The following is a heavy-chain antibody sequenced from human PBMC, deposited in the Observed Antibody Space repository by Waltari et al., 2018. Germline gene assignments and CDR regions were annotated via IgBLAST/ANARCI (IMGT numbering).Heavy chain of an antibody. CDR1: GGTFSSYA. V-gene: IGHV1-69*01. Sequence: QVQLVQSGAEVKKPGSSVKVSCKASGGTFSSYAISWVRQAPGQGLEWMGGIIPIFGTANYAQKFQGRVTITADESTSTAYMELSSLRSEDTAMYYCATVIAGCSASSCYLDSWGQGTLVTVSS. J-gene: IGHJ4*02. CDR2: IIPIFGTA. CDR3: ATVIAGCSASSCYLDS. D-gene: IGHD2-15*01.